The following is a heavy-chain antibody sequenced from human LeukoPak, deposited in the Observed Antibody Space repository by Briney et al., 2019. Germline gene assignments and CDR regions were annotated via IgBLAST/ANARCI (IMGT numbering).Heavy chain of an antibody. CDR1: GFTLSSYA. Sequence: PGGSLRLSCAAWGFTLSSYAMSWVRQAPGKGVEWVSAISGSGGSTYYADSVKGRFTISRDNSKNTMYLQMNSLRAEDTPVYYCAKGGQTMVRGVIITLWGQGTLVTVSS. J-gene: IGHJ4*02. D-gene: IGHD3-10*01. CDR3: AKGGQTMVRGVIITL. V-gene: IGHV3-23*01. CDR2: ISGSGGST.